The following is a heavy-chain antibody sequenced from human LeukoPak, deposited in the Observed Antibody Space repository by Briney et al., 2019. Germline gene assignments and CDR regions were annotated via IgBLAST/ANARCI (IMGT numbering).Heavy chain of an antibody. V-gene: IGHV4-61*01. CDR1: GGSVSSGSYY. J-gene: IGHJ3*02. D-gene: IGHD2-15*01. Sequence: PSETLSLTCTVSGGSVSSGSYYRSWIRQPPGKGLEWIGYIYYSGSTNYNPSLKSRVTISVDTSKNQFSLKLSSVTAADTAVYYCALEPSGGIVGAFDIWGQGTMVTVSS. CDR2: IYYSGST. CDR3: ALEPSGGIVGAFDI.